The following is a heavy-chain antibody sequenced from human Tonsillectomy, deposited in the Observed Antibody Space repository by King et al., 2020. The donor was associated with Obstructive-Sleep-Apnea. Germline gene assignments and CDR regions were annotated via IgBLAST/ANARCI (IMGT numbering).Heavy chain of an antibody. D-gene: IGHD1-1*01. J-gene: IGHJ3*02. V-gene: IGHV4-34*01. CDR3: ASSERGDAFDI. CDR2: INHSGST. CDR1: GGSFSGYY. Sequence: QVQLQQWGAGLLKPSETLSLTCAVYGGSFSGYYWSWIRQPPGKGLEWIGEINHSGSTNYNPSLKIRVTISVDTSKNQFSLKLSSVTAADTAVYYCASSERGDAFDIWGQGTMVTVSS.